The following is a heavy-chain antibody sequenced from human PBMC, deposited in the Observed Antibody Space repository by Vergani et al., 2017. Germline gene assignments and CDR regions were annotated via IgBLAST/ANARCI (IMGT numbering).Heavy chain of an antibody. J-gene: IGHJ6*03. CDR3: ARGRLVTTVTTGGYYYYYMDV. Sequence: QVQVVQSGAEVKKSGASVKVSCKTSGYTFSNYYMHWVRQAPGQGLEWMGIINPSGGHTNYAQKFQGRVTITADESTSTAYMELSSLRSEDTAVYYCARGRLVTTVTTGGYYYYYMDVWGKGTTVTVSS. CDR1: GYTFSNYY. D-gene: IGHD4-17*01. CDR2: INPSGGHT. V-gene: IGHV1-46*01.